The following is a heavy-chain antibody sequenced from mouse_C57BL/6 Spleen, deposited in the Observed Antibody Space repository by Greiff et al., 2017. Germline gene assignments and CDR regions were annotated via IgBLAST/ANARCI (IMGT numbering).Heavy chain of an antibody. CDR1: GYAFTNYL. J-gene: IGHJ3*01. D-gene: IGHD3-2*02. Sequence: QVHVKQSGAELVRPGTSVKVSCKASGYAFTNYLIEWVKQRPGQGLEWIGVINPGSGGTNYNEKFKGKATLTADKSSSTAYMQLSSLTSEDSAVYFCARGAQATLGWFAYWGQGTLVTVSA. CDR3: ARGAQATLGWFAY. V-gene: IGHV1-54*01. CDR2: INPGSGGT.